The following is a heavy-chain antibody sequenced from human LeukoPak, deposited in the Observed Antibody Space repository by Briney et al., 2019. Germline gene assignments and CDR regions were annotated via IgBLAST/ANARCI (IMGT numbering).Heavy chain of an antibody. J-gene: IGHJ5*02. CDR2: IYYGGST. V-gene: IGHV4-39*01. CDR1: GGSISSSSYY. Sequence: SETLSLTCTVSGGSISSSSYYWGWIRQPPGKGLEWIGSIYYGGSTYYNPSLKSRVTISVDTSKNQFSLKLSSVTAADTAVYYCARHEYYDFWSGLNWFDPWGQGTLVTVSS. CDR3: ARHEYYDFWSGLNWFDP. D-gene: IGHD3-3*01.